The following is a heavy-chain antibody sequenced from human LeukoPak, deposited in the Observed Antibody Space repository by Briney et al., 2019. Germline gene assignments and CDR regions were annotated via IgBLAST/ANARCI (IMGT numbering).Heavy chain of an antibody. J-gene: IGHJ4*02. V-gene: IGHV3-23*01. CDR1: GFTVSSNY. CDR3: AKGLTSIAAAGPFDY. D-gene: IGHD6-13*01. Sequence: GGSLRLSCAASGFTVSSNYMSWVRQAPGKGLEWVSAISGSGGSTYYADSVKGRFTISRDNSKNTLYLQMNSLRAEDTAVYYCAKGLTSIAAAGPFDYWGQGTLVTVSS. CDR2: ISGSGGST.